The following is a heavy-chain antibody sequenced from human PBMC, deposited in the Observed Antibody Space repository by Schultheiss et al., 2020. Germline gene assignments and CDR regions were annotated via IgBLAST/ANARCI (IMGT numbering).Heavy chain of an antibody. CDR2: ISSSSSYT. V-gene: IGHV3-11*06. D-gene: IGHD6-19*01. CDR3: AKARAYTSDLDV. Sequence: GGSLRLSCAASGFTFSDYYMSWIRQAPGKGLEWVSYISSSSSYTNYADSVKGRFTISRDNAKNSLYLQMNSLRAEDTAVYYCAKARAYTSDLDVWGQGTTVTVSS. J-gene: IGHJ6*02. CDR1: GFTFSDYY.